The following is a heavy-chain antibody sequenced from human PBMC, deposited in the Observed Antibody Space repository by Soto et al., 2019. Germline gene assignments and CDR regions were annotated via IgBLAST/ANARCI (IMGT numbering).Heavy chain of an antibody. J-gene: IGHJ4*02. D-gene: IGHD6-19*01. CDR3: ARDGGSGIDY. Sequence: GGSLRLSCAVSVFNLTTYGVDWFRQIPGKGLEWVGVIWYDGSKIYYADSVKGRSTISRDVSKNTLFLQLSSLRADDTAVYYCARDGGSGIDYWGRGTLVTVSS. V-gene: IGHV3-33*01. CDR2: IWYDGSKI. CDR1: VFNLTTYG.